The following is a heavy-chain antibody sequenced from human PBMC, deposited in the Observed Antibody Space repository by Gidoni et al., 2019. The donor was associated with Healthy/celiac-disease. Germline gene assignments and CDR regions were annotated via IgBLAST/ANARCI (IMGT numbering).Heavy chain of an antibody. CDR1: GFTFSSDA. CDR3: AKDLAQWLVPYYFDY. J-gene: IGHJ4*02. D-gene: IGHD6-19*01. CDR2: ISGSGGST. Sequence: EVQLLESGGGLVQHGGSLRLSWAASGFTFSSDAMSWVRQAPGKGLEWVSAISGSGGSTYYADSVKGRFTISRDNSKNTLYLQMNSLRAEDTAVYYCAKDLAQWLVPYYFDYWGQGTLVTVSS. V-gene: IGHV3-23*01.